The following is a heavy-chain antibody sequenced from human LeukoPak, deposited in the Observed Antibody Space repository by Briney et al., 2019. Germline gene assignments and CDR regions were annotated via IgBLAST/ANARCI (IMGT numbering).Heavy chain of an antibody. J-gene: IGHJ4*02. V-gene: IGHV4-34*01. CDR1: GGSFSGYY. D-gene: IGHD2-15*01. Sequence: SETLSLTCAVYGGSFSGYYWSWIRQPPGKGLEWIGEVNHSGSTNYNPSLKSRVTISVDTSKNQFSLKLSSVTAADTAVYYCARGSQSLGYCSGGSCRAKIFDYWGQGTLVTVSS. CDR3: ARGSQSLGYCSGGSCRAKIFDY. CDR2: VNHSGST.